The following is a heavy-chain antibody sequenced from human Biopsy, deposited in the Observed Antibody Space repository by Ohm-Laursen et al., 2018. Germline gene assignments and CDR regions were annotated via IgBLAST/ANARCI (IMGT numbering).Heavy chain of an antibody. CDR2: ISSSGSTI. Sequence: SLRLSCSASGFTFSSYEMNWVRQAPGKGLEWVSYISSSGSTIHYADSVRGRFTISRDNAKNSLYLQMNSLRVEDTAVYYCARSVGIMAAPIDYWGQGTLVTVSS. V-gene: IGHV3-48*03. CDR3: ARSVGIMAAPIDY. D-gene: IGHD3-16*01. CDR1: GFTFSSYE. J-gene: IGHJ4*02.